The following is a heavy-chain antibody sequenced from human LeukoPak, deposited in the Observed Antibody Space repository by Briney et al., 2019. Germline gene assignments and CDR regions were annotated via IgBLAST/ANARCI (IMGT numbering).Heavy chain of an antibody. Sequence: SETLSLTCTVSGGSISGSSYYWGWIRQPPGKGLEWIGSIYYSVSTYYNPSLKSRVTISVDTSKNQFSLKLNSVTATDTAVYYCARDDLDAFDIWGQGTMVTVSS. CDR3: ARDDLDAFDI. CDR1: GGSISGSSYY. D-gene: IGHD3-3*01. V-gene: IGHV4-39*02. J-gene: IGHJ3*02. CDR2: IYYSVST.